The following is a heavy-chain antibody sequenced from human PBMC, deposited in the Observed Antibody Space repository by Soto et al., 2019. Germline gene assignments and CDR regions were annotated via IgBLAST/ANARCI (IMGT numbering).Heavy chain of an antibody. CDR3: TRVWLAARPYYYVCGMDV. D-gene: IGHD6-6*01. Sequence: SQTLSLTCAISGDSVSSNSAAWNWIRQSPSRGLEWLGRTYYRSKWYNDYAVSVKSRITINPDTSKNQFSLQLNSVTPEDTAVYYCTRVWLAARPYYYVCGMDVWGQGSTFTAAS. CDR1: GDSVSSNSAA. J-gene: IGHJ6*02. V-gene: IGHV6-1*01. CDR2: TYYRSKWYN.